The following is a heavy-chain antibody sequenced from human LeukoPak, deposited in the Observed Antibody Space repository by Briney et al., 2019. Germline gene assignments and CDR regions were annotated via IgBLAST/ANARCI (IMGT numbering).Heavy chain of an antibody. J-gene: IGHJ6*03. CDR1: GFTFSSYS. CDR3: ARDGAARKVGGYYMDV. Sequence: GGSLRLSCAASGFTFSSYSMNWVRQAPGKGLEWVSYISSSSSTIYYADSVKGRFTISRDNAKNSLYLQMNSLRAKDTAVYYCARDGAARKVGGYYMDVWGKGTTVTVSS. V-gene: IGHV3-48*01. CDR2: ISSSSSTI. D-gene: IGHD6-6*01.